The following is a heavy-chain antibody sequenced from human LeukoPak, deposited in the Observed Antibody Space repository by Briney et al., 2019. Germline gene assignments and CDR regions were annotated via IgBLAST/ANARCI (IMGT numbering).Heavy chain of an antibody. J-gene: IGHJ3*02. CDR2: IYYIGRT. CDR3: ARRTAPFDLLLFAFDI. D-gene: IGHD3-9*01. V-gene: IGHV4-39*01. Sequence: PSETLSLTCIVSGGSVNSSNDYWGWIRQPPGKGLEWIGSIYYIGRTYYNPSLESRVTISVDTSKNQFSLKLSSVTAADTAVYYCARRTAPFDLLLFAFDIWGRGTMVTVSS. CDR1: GGSVNSSNDY.